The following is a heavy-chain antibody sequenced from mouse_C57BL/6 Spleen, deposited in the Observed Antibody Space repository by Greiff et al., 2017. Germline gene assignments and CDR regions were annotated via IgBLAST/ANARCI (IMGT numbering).Heavy chain of an antibody. CDR2: INPNNGGT. J-gene: IGHJ2*01. CDR3: ASLYYYGSSYLDY. D-gene: IGHD1-1*01. V-gene: IGHV1-26*01. CDR1: GYTFTDYY. Sequence: EVQLQQSGPELVKPGASVKISCKASGYTFTDYYMNWVKQSHGKSLEWIGDINPNNGGTSYNQKFKGKATLTVDKSSSTAYMELRSLTSEDSAVYYCASLYYYGSSYLDYWGQGTTLTVSS.